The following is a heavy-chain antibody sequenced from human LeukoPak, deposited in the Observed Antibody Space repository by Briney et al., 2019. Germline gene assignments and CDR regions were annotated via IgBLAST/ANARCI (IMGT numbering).Heavy chain of an antibody. Sequence: GGSLRLSCAASGFTFSSYAMSWVRQAPGKGLEWVSAISGSGGSTYYADSVKGRFTISRDNSKNTLYLQMNSLKTEDTAVYYCTCNYYDSSGYNEDAFDIWGQGTMVAVSS. CDR1: GFTFSSYA. J-gene: IGHJ3*02. CDR2: ISGSGGST. CDR3: TCNYYDSSGYNEDAFDI. D-gene: IGHD3-22*01. V-gene: IGHV3-23*01.